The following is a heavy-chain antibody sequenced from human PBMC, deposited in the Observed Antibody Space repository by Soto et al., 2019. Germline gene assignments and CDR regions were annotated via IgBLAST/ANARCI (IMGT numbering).Heavy chain of an antibody. Sequence: LTLACTVSGGSISRYYWSFFRQPPGKGLEWIGYIYYTGTTNYYPSLKSRATISVDTSKNQFSLNLSSVTAADTAVYYCTRSSRYSTDVWGQGTTVTVSS. D-gene: IGHD6-13*01. V-gene: IGHV4-59*08. CDR1: GGSISRYY. CDR2: IYYTGTT. CDR3: TRSSRYSTDV. J-gene: IGHJ6*02.